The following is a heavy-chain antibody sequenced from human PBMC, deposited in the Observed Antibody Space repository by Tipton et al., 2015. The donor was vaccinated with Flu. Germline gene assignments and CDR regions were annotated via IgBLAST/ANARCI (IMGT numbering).Heavy chain of an antibody. Sequence: QLVQSGAEAKKPGESLKISCKGSGYSFTSYWIGWVRQMPGKGLEWMGIIYPGDSDTRYSPSFQGQVTISADKSISTAYLQWSSLKASDTAMYYCASGGVDCSGGSCYSNWFDPWGQGTLVTVSS. D-gene: IGHD2-15*01. J-gene: IGHJ5*02. CDR1: GYSFTSYW. V-gene: IGHV5-51*01. CDR2: IYPGDSDT. CDR3: ASGGVDCSGGSCYSNWFDP.